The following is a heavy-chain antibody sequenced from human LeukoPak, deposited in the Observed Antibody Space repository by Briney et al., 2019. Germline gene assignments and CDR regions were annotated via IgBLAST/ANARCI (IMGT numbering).Heavy chain of an antibody. D-gene: IGHD3-22*01. CDR3: ARDSSGSHFDY. CDR1: GYTFTGYY. J-gene: IGHJ4*02. CDR2: INPNSGGT. Sequence: ASVKVSCKASGYTFTGYYMHWVRQAPGQGLEWMGWINPNSGGTNYAQKFQGRVTMTRDTSISTVYMELSSLRSEDTAVYYCARDSSGSHFDYWGQGTLVTVSS. V-gene: IGHV1-2*02.